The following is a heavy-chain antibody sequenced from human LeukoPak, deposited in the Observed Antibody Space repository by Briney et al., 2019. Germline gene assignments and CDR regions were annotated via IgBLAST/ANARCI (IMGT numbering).Heavy chain of an antibody. D-gene: IGHD2-2*01. CDR1: GFTFSSYS. CDR2: ISSSSSYI. J-gene: IGHJ6*03. V-gene: IGHV3-21*01. CDR3: ARRYCSSTSCYRSVVNYMDV. Sequence: QSGGSLRLSCAASGFTFSSYSMNWVRQAPGKGLEWVSSISSSSSYIYYADSVKGRFTISRDNAKNSLHLQMNSLRAEDTAVYYCARRYCSSTSCYRSVVNYMDVWGKGTTVTVSS.